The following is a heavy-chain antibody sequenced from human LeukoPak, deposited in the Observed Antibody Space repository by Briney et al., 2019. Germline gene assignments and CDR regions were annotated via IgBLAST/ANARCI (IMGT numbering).Heavy chain of an antibody. CDR2: INLDGSVR. CDR1: GFTFSGYW. J-gene: IGHJ4*02. Sequence: PGGSLRLPCAASGFTFSGYWMSWVRQAPGKGLEWVANINLDGSVRHYVDSARGRFTISRDNAKNSLYLQMNSLRAEDTALYHCATSDDSSGSDWGQGTLVTVSS. V-gene: IGHV3-7*01. CDR3: ATSDDSSGSD. D-gene: IGHD3-22*01.